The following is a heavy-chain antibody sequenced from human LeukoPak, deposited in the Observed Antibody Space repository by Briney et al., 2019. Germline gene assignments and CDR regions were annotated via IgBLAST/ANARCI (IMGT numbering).Heavy chain of an antibody. J-gene: IGHJ3*02. Sequence: ALRLSCAASGFTFDDYAMHWVRQAPGKGLEWVSGISWNSGSIGYADSVKGRFTISRDNAKNSLYLQMNSLRAEDTALYYCAKGVVGAFDAFDIWGQGTMVTVSS. V-gene: IGHV3-9*01. CDR1: GFTFDDYA. CDR2: ISWNSGSI. CDR3: AKGVVGAFDAFDI. D-gene: IGHD1-26*01.